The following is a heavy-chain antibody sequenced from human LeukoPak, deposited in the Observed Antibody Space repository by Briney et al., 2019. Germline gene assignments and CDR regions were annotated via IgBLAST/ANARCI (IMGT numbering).Heavy chain of an antibody. D-gene: IGHD1-26*01. V-gene: IGHV5-51*01. CDR3: ASRGIVGATTLDN. Sequence: GESLKISCKGSVYTFTSYWIGWVRQLPGKGLEGMGIIYPGDSDTRYSPSFQGHITISAHESTSTAYLQWSSLKASDTAMYYCASRGIVGATTLDNWGQGTLVTVSS. CDR1: VYTFTSYW. J-gene: IGHJ4*02. CDR2: IYPGDSDT.